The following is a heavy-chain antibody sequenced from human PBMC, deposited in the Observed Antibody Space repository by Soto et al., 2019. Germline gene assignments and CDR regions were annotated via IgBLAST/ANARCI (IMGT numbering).Heavy chain of an antibody. D-gene: IGHD5-18*01. CDR1: GYTFYSHS. J-gene: IGHJ6*02. CDR3: ARCIQQDYYYGMAV. CDR2: ISADNGNT. Sequence: QAQLVQSGADVKKPGASVKVSCKASGYTFYSHSISWVRQAPGQGLEWMGRISADNGNTKYARKFRGRVTMTTDTSTSTVYMELRNLRSDDTAVYYCARCIQQDYYYGMAVWGQGTTVTVSS. V-gene: IGHV1-18*01.